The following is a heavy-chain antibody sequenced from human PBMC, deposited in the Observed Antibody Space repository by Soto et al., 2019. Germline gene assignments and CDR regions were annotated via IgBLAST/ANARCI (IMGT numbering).Heavy chain of an antibody. V-gene: IGHV4-30-4*02. J-gene: IGHJ4*02. CDR3: AREPYLPKARTDF. CDR2: SFHSGTT. CDR1: GDSISSADYF. Sequence: TSETLSLTCSVSGDSISSADYFWTWIRQSPGKGLEWMGYSFHSGTTYYNPSLKGRLLISIENSKNQFSLRLTSVTAADSAVYFCAREPYLPKARTDFWGPGTLVIVSS.